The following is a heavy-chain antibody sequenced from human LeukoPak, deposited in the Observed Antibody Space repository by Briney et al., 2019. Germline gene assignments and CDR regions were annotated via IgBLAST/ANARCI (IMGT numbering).Heavy chain of an antibody. V-gene: IGHV1-69*05. CDR3: ARFRDGRYYYMDV. CDR1: GGAFSSYA. D-gene: IGHD5-24*01. CDR2: IIPIFGTA. J-gene: IGHJ6*03. Sequence: SVKVSCKASGGAFSSYAISWVRQAPGQGLEWMGGIIPIFGTANYAQKFQGRVTITTDESTSTAYMELSSLRSEDTAVYYCARFRDGRYYYMDVWGKGTTDTVSS.